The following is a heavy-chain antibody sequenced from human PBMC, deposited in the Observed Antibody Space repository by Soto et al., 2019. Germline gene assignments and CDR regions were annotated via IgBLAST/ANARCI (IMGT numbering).Heavy chain of an antibody. CDR2: IYYSGST. CDR3: ARSRPPRYSGDYWTELYYFDY. D-gene: IGHD4-17*01. V-gene: IGHV4-31*03. J-gene: IGHJ4*02. CDR1: GGSISSGGYY. Sequence: SETLSLTCTVSGGSISSGGYYWSWIRQHPGKGLEWIGYIYYSGSTYYNPSLKSRVTISVDTSKNQFSLKLSSVTAADTAVYYCARSRPPRYSGDYWTELYYFDYWGQGNLVTFSS.